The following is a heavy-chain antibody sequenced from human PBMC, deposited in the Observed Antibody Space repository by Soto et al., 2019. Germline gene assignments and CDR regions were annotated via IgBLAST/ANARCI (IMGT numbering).Heavy chain of an antibody. J-gene: IGHJ4*02. CDR1: GFTFSSYG. CDR2: IWYDGSNK. V-gene: IGHV3-33*01. Sequence: GGSLRLSCAASGFTFSSYGMHWVRQAPGKGLEWVAVIWYDGSNKYYADSVKGRFTISRDNSKNTLYLQMNSLRAEDTAVYYCARDPSSGWMGHYYFDYWGQGTLVTVSS. CDR3: ARDPSSGWMGHYYFDY. D-gene: IGHD6-19*01.